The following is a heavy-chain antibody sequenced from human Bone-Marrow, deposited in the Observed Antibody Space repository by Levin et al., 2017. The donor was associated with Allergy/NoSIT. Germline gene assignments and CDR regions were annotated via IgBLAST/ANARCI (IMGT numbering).Heavy chain of an antibody. J-gene: IGHJ5*02. V-gene: IGHV3-23*01. CDR1: GFTFVSYG. CDR3: TKALRITASTFDFFDP. Sequence: PGGSLRLSCTASGFASGFTFVSYGMSWVRQAPGKGLEWVAAISGSGGEANYADSVRGRFVISRDNSKNTLNLQLNSLRAEDTAVYYCTKALRITASTFDFFDPWGQGTQVTVSS. D-gene: IGHD1-20*01. CDR2: ISGSGGEA.